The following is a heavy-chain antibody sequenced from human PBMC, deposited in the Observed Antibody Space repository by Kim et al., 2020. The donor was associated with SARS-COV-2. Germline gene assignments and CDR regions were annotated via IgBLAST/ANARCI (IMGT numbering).Heavy chain of an antibody. J-gene: IGHJ4*02. D-gene: IGHD3-9*01. Sequence: SEILSLTCSVSGDSITSSSYYWGWIRQPPGKGLEWVGSISYSGNPYYNPSLKGRVTISVDTSKNQFSLRLTSVSAADMAVYYCTRADILTGYSIDYWGQGALVTVSS. CDR3: TRADILTGYSIDY. CDR2: ISYSGNP. V-gene: IGHV4-39*01. CDR1: GDSITSSSYY.